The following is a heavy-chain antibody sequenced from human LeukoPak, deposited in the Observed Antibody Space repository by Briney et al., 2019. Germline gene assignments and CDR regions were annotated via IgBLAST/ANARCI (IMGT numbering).Heavy chain of an antibody. CDR3: AKDLSRYGLGLPVDY. D-gene: IGHD3-10*01. CDR2: IYSGSST. J-gene: IGHJ4*02. V-gene: IGHV3-53*01. CDR1: GFTVSSNY. Sequence: PGGSLRLSCAASGFTVSSNYMSWVRQAPGKGLEWVSVIYSGSSTYYADSVKGRFTISRDNAKNSLYLQMNSLRAEDTAVYYCAKDLSRYGLGLPVDYWGQGTLVTVSS.